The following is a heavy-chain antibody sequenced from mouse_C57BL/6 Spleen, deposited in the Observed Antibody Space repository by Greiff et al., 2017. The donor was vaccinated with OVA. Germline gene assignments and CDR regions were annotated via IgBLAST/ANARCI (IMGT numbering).Heavy chain of an antibody. CDR2: IYPGDGDT. CDR1: GYAFSSSW. D-gene: IGHD5-5*01. V-gene: IGHV1-82*01. CDR3: ARTDYLRDY. Sequence: QVQLQQSGPELVKPGASVKISCKASGYAFSSSWMNWVKQRPGKGLEWIGRIYPGDGDTDYNGKFKGKATLTADKSSSTAYTQLSSLTSEDSAVYFCARTDYLRDYWGQGTTLTVSS. J-gene: IGHJ2*01.